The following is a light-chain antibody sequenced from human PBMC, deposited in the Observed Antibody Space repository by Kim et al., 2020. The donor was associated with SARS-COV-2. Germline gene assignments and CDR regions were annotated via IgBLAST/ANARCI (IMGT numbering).Light chain of an antibody. CDR2: QDS. J-gene: IGLJ3*02. CDR3: QAWDSSWV. V-gene: IGLV3-1*01. CDR1: KLGDKY. Sequence: VAVAPGQTASITCSGDKLGDKYACWYQQKPGQSPVLVIYQDSKRPSGIPERFSGSNSGNTATLTISGTQAMDEADYYCQAWDSSWVFGGGTKLTVL.